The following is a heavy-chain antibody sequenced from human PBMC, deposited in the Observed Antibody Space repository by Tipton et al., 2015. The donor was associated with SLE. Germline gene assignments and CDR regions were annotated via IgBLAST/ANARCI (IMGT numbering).Heavy chain of an antibody. J-gene: IGHJ6*02. CDR2: IYYSGST. V-gene: IGHV4-59*08. D-gene: IGHD2-15*01. CDR3: ARHSYCSGGSCSRTYYYGMDV. CDR1: GGSISSYY. Sequence: TLSLTCTVSGGSISSYYWSWIRRPPGKGLEWIGYIYYSGSTNYNPSLKSRVTISVDTSKNQFSLKLSSVTAADTAVYYCARHSYCSGGSCSRTYYYGMDVWGQGTTATVSS.